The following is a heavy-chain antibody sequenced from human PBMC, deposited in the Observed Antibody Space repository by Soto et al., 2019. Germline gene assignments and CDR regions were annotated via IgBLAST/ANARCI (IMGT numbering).Heavy chain of an antibody. D-gene: IGHD3-3*01. CDR1: GGTFSSYA. Sequence: ASVKVSCKASGGTFSSYAISWVRQAPGQGLEWMGGIIPIFGTANYAQKFQGRVTITADESTSTAYMELSSLRSEGTAVYYCATPRFLEWLSASPDYYYYGMDVWGQGTTVTVSS. CDR3: ATPRFLEWLSASPDYYYYGMDV. CDR2: IIPIFGTA. V-gene: IGHV1-69*13. J-gene: IGHJ6*02.